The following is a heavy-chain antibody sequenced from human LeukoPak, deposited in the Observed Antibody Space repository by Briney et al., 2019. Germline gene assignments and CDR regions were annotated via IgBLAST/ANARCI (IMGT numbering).Heavy chain of an antibody. J-gene: IGHJ4*02. CDR1: GFTFSSYW. D-gene: IGHD6-6*01. Sequence: PGGSLRLSCVASGFTFSSYWMHWVRQDPRKGLVWVSRINGDGRNINYADSVRGRFTISRDNARNSLYLQMNSLRAEDTAIYYCARVDAALDYWGQGTLVTVSS. CDR3: ARVDAALDY. CDR2: INGDGRNI. V-gene: IGHV3-74*01.